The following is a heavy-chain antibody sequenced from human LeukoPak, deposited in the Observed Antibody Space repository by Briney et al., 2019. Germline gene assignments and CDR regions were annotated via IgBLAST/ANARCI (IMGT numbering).Heavy chain of an antibody. V-gene: IGHV4-34*01. Sequence: PSETLSLTCAVSGESHSRFYWSWISQSPGRGLEWIGEINHSGSPNYNPSLKSRVTISLDTSKNQFSLRVPSVTAADTAFYFCASSLTGYSSSWFLAYWGPGTLVTVSS. CDR1: GESHSRFY. CDR3: ASSLTGYSSSWFLAY. CDR2: INHSGSP. D-gene: IGHD6-13*01. J-gene: IGHJ4*02.